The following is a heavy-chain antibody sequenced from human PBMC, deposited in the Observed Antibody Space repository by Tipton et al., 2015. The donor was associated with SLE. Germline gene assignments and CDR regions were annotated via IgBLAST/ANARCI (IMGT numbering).Heavy chain of an antibody. J-gene: IGHJ3*02. D-gene: IGHD3-3*02. V-gene: IGHV1-69*05. Sequence: QLVQSGAELKKPGSSVKVSCKASGGTFSSYAISWVRQAPGQGLEWMGGIIPIFGTANYAQKFQGRVTITTDESTSTAYMELSSLRSEDTAAYYCARDHFEEGAFDIWGQGTMVTVSS. CDR1: GGTFSSYA. CDR2: IIPIFGTA. CDR3: ARDHFEEGAFDI.